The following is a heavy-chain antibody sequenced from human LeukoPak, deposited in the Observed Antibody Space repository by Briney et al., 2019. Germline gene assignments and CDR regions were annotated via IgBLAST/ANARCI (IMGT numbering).Heavy chain of an antibody. V-gene: IGHV4-59*11. CDR1: GDSMRSHY. Sequence: SETLSLTCAVSGDSMRSHYWSWIRQSPGQGLEWIAYIYSSGSTNHNPSLKSRVTLSIDTSTNQFSLNLKSVTAADTAVYARGPAPGYDDTSPFDYWGQGTLVTVSS. CDR2: IYSSGST. CDR3: GPAPGYDDTSPFDY. D-gene: IGHD3-22*01. J-gene: IGHJ4*02.